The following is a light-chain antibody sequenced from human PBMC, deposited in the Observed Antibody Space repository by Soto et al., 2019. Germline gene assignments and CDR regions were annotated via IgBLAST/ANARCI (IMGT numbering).Light chain of an antibody. CDR2: EVS. V-gene: IGLV2-23*02. Sequence: QSALTQPASVSGSPGQSITISCTGTSSDVGSYNLVSWYQQHPGKAPKLMIYEVSKRPSGVSNRFSGSKSCNTASLTISGLQAEDEADYYCFSYAGSSTDVVFGGWTKLTVL. J-gene: IGLJ2*01. CDR3: FSYAGSSTDVV. CDR1: SSDVGSYNL.